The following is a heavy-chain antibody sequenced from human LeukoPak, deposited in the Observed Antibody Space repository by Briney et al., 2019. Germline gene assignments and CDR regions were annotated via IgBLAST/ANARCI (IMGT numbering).Heavy chain of an antibody. V-gene: IGHV3-21*01. Sequence: GGSLRLSCAASGFTFRSYNMNWVRQAPGKRPEWVSSISSSSSYIYYADSVKGRITISRDNAKNSLYLQMNSLRAEDTALYYCARGASRADYWGQGTLVTVSS. CDR3: ARGASRADY. J-gene: IGHJ4*02. CDR1: GFTFRSYN. CDR2: ISSSSSYI.